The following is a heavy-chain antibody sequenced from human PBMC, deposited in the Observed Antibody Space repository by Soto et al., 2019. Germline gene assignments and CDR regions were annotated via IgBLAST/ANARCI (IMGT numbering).Heavy chain of an antibody. CDR3: ARYPNSGSYYTPLGDYYYYGMDV. J-gene: IGHJ6*02. V-gene: IGHV4-30-4*01. CDR1: GGSISSGDYY. D-gene: IGHD3-10*01. CDR2: IYYSGST. Sequence: SETLSLTCTVSGGSISSGDYYWSWIRQPPGKGLEWIGYIYYSGSTYYNPSLKSRVTISVDTSKNQFSLKLSSVTAADTAVYYCARYPNSGSYYTPLGDYYYYGMDVWGQGTTVTVSS.